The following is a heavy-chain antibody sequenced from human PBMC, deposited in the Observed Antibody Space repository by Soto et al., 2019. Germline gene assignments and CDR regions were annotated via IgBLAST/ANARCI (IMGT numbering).Heavy chain of an antibody. CDR1: GFTFSGSA. CDR2: IRSKANSYAT. CDR3: TSSNGMGATK. J-gene: IGHJ4*02. D-gene: IGHD5-12*01. Sequence: EVQLVESGGGLVQPGGSLKLSCAASGFTFSGSAMHWVRQASGNGLEWVGRIRSKANSYATAYAASVKGRFTISRDDSKNTAYLQMNSLKTEDTAVYYCTSSNGMGATKWGQGTLVTVSA. V-gene: IGHV3-73*01.